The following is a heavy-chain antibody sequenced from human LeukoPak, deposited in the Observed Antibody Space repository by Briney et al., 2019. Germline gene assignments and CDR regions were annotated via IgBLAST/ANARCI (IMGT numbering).Heavy chain of an antibody. CDR2: IYYSGST. CDR3: ARTSLPEWEQPLAWFDP. D-gene: IGHD1-26*01. V-gene: IGHV4-59*08. Sequence: PSETLSLTCTVSGGSISSYYWSWIRQPPGKGLEWIGYIYYSGSTNYNPSLKSRVTISVDTSKNPFSLKLSSVTAADTAVYYCARTSLPEWEQPLAWFDPWGQGTLVTVSS. J-gene: IGHJ5*02. CDR1: GGSISSYY.